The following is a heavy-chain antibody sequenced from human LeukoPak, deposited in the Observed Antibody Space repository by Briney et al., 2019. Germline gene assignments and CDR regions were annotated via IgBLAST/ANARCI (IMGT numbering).Heavy chain of an antibody. V-gene: IGHV3-33*03. CDR3: ASYVEVATKRPFQH. Sequence: GGSLRLSCAASVFIFSSYGMHWVRQAPGRGREWVAVIWYDGSKTYYVDSVKGRFTISRDNSKNTLYLQLNGLRAEDTAVYYCASYVEVATKRPFQHWGQGTLVTVSS. J-gene: IGHJ1*01. CDR1: VFIFSSYG. CDR2: IWYDGSKT. D-gene: IGHD5-24*01.